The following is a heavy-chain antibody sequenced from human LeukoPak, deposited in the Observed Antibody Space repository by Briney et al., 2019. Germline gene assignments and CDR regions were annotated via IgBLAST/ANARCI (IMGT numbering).Heavy chain of an antibody. J-gene: IGHJ6*02. CDR1: GGSFSGYY. Sequence: PSETLSLTCAVYGGSFSGYYWSWLRQPPGKGLEWIGEINHSGSTNYNPSLKSRVTISVDTSKNQFSLKLSSVTAADTAVYYCARDSPLYYGKGLSGMDVWGQGTTVTVSS. CDR3: ARDSPLYYGKGLSGMDV. V-gene: IGHV4-34*01. D-gene: IGHD4-17*01. CDR2: INHSGST.